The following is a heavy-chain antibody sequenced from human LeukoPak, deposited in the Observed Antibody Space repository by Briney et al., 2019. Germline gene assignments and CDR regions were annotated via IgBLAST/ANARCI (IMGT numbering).Heavy chain of an antibody. D-gene: IGHD4-17*01. CDR3: AVEGYNDYGDYYFDY. Sequence: GGSLRLSCAASGFTFSSYWMSWVRQAPGKGLEWVANIKQDGSEKYYVDSVKGRFTISRDNAKNSLYLQMNSLRAEDTAVYYCAVEGYNDYGDYYFDYWGQGTLVTVSS. CDR2: IKQDGSEK. V-gene: IGHV3-7*01. CDR1: GFTFSSYW. J-gene: IGHJ4*02.